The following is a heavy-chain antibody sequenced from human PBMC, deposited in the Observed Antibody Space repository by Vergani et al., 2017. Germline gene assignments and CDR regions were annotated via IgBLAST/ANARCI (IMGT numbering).Heavy chain of an antibody. CDR2: FDPEDGET. CDR3: AKDGRYSSSSGSLTYYYYYGMDV. V-gene: IGHV1-24*01. CDR1: GYTLTELS. D-gene: IGHD6-6*01. Sequence: QVQLVQSGAEVKKPGASVKVSCKVSGYTLTELSMHWVRQAPGKGLEWMGGFDPEDGETIYAQKFQGRVTMTEDTSTDTAYMELSSLRSEDTALYYCAKDGRYSSSSGSLTYYYYYGMDVWGQGTTVTVSS. J-gene: IGHJ6*02.